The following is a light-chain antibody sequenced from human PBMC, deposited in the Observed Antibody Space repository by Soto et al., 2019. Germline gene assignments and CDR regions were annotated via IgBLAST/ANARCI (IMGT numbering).Light chain of an antibody. CDR3: QHYGGPRIT. Sequence: DIPMTQSPASLAASLGDRVTISCRASQTISNYLNWYHQKPGKAPKLLIYASSTLQSGVPSTFSGSGSGTEFTLTISRLEPEDFAVYYCQHYGGPRITFGQGTRLEIK. V-gene: IGKV1-39*01. CDR2: ASS. CDR1: QTISNY. J-gene: IGKJ5*01.